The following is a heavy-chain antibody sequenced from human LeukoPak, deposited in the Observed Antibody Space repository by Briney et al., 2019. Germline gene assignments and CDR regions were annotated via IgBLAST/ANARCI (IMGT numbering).Heavy chain of an antibody. J-gene: IGHJ4*02. CDR3: VKGVVVVTARAFDY. CDR1: GFTFSSYA. Sequence: PGGSLRLSCSASGFTFSSYAMHRVRQAPGKGLQYVSAISTDGGSTYYADSVKDRFTISRDSSKNTLYLQMSSLRAEDTALYYCVKGVVVVTARAFDYWGQGTLVTVSS. D-gene: IGHD2-21*02. V-gene: IGHV3-64D*06. CDR2: ISTDGGST.